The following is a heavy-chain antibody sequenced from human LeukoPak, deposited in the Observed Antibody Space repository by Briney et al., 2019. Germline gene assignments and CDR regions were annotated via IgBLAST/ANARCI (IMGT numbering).Heavy chain of an antibody. CDR1: GFTFDNAW. Sequence: PGGSLRLSCAASGFTFDNAWMSWVRQAPGKGPEWVGRIKSQADGGTTDYAAPVKGRFTISRDDSKNTLYLQMNSLKTEDTAVYYCTTDPHYYDSSGYFFPPLSWGQGTLVTVSS. D-gene: IGHD3-22*01. CDR3: TTDPHYYDSSGYFFPPLS. J-gene: IGHJ4*02. CDR2: IKSQADGGTT. V-gene: IGHV3-15*01.